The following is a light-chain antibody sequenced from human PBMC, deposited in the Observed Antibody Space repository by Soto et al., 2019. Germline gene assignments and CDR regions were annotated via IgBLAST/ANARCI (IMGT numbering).Light chain of an antibody. J-gene: IGKJ2*01. CDR2: AAS. Sequence: EIVLTQSPGTLSLSPGERATLSCRASQSVSSTYLAWSQLKPGQPPRLLIYAASSRATGIPDRFSGSGSGTDFTLTISRVEPEDVAVFYCQQYGNSPPYTFGPGTKLEIK. CDR1: QSVSSTY. V-gene: IGKV3-20*01. CDR3: QQYGNSPPYT.